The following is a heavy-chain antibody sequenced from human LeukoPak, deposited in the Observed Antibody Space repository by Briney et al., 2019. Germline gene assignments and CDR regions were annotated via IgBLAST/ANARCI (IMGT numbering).Heavy chain of an antibody. CDR1: GDSISSGDYY. CDR2: ISSSGST. CDR3: ARGEMATTYFDY. J-gene: IGHJ4*02. Sequence: SETLSLTCTVSGDSISSGDYYWSWIRQPAGKGLEWIGRISSSGSTNYNPSLKSRVTISVDTSKNQFSLKLSSVTAADTAVYYCARGEMATTYFDYWGQGTLVTVSS. D-gene: IGHD5-24*01. V-gene: IGHV4-61*02.